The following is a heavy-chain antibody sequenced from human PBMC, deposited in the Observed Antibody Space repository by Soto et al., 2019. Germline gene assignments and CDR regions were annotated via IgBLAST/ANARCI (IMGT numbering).Heavy chain of an antibody. V-gene: IGHV1-2*02. CDR1: GYTFTGYY. J-gene: IGHJ5*02. CDR3: ARDAGTNWFDP. D-gene: IGHD1-1*01. CDR2: INPNSGGT. Sequence: ASVKVSCKASGYTFTGYYMHWVRQAPGQGLEWMGWINPNSGGTNYAQKFQGRVTMTRDTSISTAYMGLSRLRSDDAGVYYCARDAGTNWFDPWGPGTLVTVSS.